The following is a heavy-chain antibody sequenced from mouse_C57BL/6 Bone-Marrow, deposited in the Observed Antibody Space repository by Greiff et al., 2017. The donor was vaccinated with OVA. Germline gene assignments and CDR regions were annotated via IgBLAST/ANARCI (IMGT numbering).Heavy chain of an antibody. CDR2: IRSKSNNYAT. J-gene: IGHJ3*01. CDR3: VRSWFAY. Sequence: EVQLVESGGGLVQPKGSLKLSCAASGFSFNTYAMNWVRPAPGTGLEWVARIRSKSNNYATYYADSVKDRFTISRDDSESMLYLQMNNLKTEDTAMYYCVRSWFAYWGQGTLVTVSA. CDR1: GFSFNTYA. V-gene: IGHV10-1*01.